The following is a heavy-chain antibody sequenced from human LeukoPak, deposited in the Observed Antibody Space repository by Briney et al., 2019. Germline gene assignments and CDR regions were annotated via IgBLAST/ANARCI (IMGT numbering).Heavy chain of an antibody. Sequence: PGGSLRLSCAASGFTFISYWMTWVRQAPGKGLEWVANIKQDGSEKYYVDSVKGRFTISRDNAKNSLYLQMNSLRAEDTAVYYCARVWYSGSYPVDYWGQGTLVTVPS. D-gene: IGHD1-26*01. CDR3: ARVWYSGSYPVDY. J-gene: IGHJ4*02. CDR1: GFTFISYW. CDR2: IKQDGSEK. V-gene: IGHV3-7*03.